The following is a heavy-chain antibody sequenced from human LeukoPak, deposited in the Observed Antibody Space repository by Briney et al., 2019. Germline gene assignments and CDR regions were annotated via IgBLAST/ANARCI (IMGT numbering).Heavy chain of an antibody. CDR1: GFTFSNYG. V-gene: IGHV3-21*01. D-gene: IGHD6-19*01. Sequence: GGSLRLSCLGSGFTFSNYGLSWVRQSPGKGLEWASSITGSSSHVFYADSLRGRFTISRDNAKNSLYLQVNSLRAEDTAVYYCARDMSGWSRDYWGQGTLVTVSS. CDR2: ITGSSSHV. CDR3: ARDMSGWSRDY. J-gene: IGHJ4*02.